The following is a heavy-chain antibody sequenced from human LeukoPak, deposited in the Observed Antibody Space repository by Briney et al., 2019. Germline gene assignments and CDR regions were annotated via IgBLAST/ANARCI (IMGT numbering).Heavy chain of an antibody. CDR1: GFTFSRYY. Sequence: AGSLRLSCVVSGFTFSRYYKGWVRQSPGKGLEWVAMTGSDGGDRNYVDSVKGRFTIYRDNSKNTLYLQMNSLAAEDTAVYYCAFLIREPQHWGQGTLVTVSS. CDR3: AFLIREPQH. V-gene: IGHV3-7*01. D-gene: IGHD1-26*01. CDR2: TGSDGGDR. J-gene: IGHJ1*01.